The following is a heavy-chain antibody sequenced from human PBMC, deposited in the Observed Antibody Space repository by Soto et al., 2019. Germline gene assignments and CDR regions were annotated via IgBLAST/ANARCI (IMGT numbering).Heavy chain of an antibody. V-gene: IGHV1-69*13. Sequence: GASVKVSCKASGCTFSSYAISWVRQAPGQGLEWMGGIIPIFGTANYAQKFQGRVTITADESTSTAYMELSSLRSEDTAVYYCARGNYDSSGYYPGHFDYWGQGTLVTVS. D-gene: IGHD3-22*01. CDR1: GCTFSSYA. CDR3: ARGNYDSSGYYPGHFDY. CDR2: IIPIFGTA. J-gene: IGHJ4*02.